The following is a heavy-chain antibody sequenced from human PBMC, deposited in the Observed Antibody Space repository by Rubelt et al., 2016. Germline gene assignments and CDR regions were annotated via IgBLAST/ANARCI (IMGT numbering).Heavy chain of an antibody. V-gene: IGHV1-2*02. D-gene: IGHD5-12*01. J-gene: IGHJ4*02. CDR1: GYTFTGYY. Sequence: QVQLVQSGAEVKKPGASVKVSCKASGYTFTGYYMHWVRQAPGQGLEWMGWLKPNSGGTNYAQKSHVRVTMTRATSVSTAYMELSRLTSDDTAVYYCARGNSGYDYGLDYWGQGTLVTVSS. CDR2: LKPNSGGT. CDR3: ARGNSGYDYGLDY.